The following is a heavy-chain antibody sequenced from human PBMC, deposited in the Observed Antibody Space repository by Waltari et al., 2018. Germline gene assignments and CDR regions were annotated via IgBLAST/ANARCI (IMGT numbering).Heavy chain of an antibody. Sequence: EVQPVQSGAEVKKPGESLKISCKGSGYSFTSYWIGWVRQMPGKGLEWMGIIYPGDSDTRYSPSFQGQGTISADKSISTAYLQWSSLKASDTAMYYCARLSWVDILTGPPDYWGQGTLVTVSS. J-gene: IGHJ4*02. V-gene: IGHV5-51*03. D-gene: IGHD3-9*01. CDR3: ARLSWVDILTGPPDY. CDR1: GYSFTSYW. CDR2: IYPGDSDT.